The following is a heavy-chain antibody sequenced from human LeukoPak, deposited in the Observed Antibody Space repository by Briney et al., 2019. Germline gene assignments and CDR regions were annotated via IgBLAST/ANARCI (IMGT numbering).Heavy chain of an antibody. Sequence: PGGSLRLSCAASGFTFSTYSMNWVRQAPGKGLEWVSYISSSSSTIYYADSVKGRFTISRDNAKNSLYLQMNSLRAEDTAVYYCARAGGTGYWGQGTLVTVSS. CDR2: ISSSSSTI. CDR3: ARAGGTGY. D-gene: IGHD3/OR15-3a*01. CDR1: GFTFSTYS. J-gene: IGHJ4*02. V-gene: IGHV3-48*01.